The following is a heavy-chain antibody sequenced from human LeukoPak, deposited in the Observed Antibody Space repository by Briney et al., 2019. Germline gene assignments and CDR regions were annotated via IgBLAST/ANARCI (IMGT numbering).Heavy chain of an antibody. V-gene: IGHV3-49*04. CDR3: SRDQTPYY. Sequence: GRSLRLSCAASRFTFSTYGMHWVRQAPGKGLEWVGFIASKTYGGTAEYAASVKGRFTISRDDSKSIAYLQMNSLKTEDTAVYFCSRDQTPYYWGQGTLVTVSS. CDR1: RFTFSTYG. CDR2: IASKTYGGTA. J-gene: IGHJ4*02.